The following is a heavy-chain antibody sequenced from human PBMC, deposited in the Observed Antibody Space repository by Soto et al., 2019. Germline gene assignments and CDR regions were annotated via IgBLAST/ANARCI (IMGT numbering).Heavy chain of an antibody. Sequence: VGSLRLSCAASGFTFSSYGMHWVRQAPGKGLEWVAVISYDGSNKYYADSVKGRFTISRDNSKNTLYLQMNSLRAEDTAVYYCAKDMVPPPIRGVIIISDYWGQGTLVTVSS. J-gene: IGHJ4*02. D-gene: IGHD3-10*01. CDR3: AKDMVPPPIRGVIIISDY. CDR2: ISYDGSNK. CDR1: GFTFSSYG. V-gene: IGHV3-30*18.